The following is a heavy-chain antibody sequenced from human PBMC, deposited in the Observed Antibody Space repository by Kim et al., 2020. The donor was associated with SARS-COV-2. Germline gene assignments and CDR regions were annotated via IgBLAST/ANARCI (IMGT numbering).Heavy chain of an antibody. CDR3: ARVLTVGIRFDY. CDR1: GGSISSGDYY. Sequence: SETLSLTCTVSGGSISSGDYYWSWIRQPPGKGLEWIGYIYYSGSTYYNPSLKSRVTISVDTSKNQFSLKLSSVTAADTAVYYCARVLTVGIRFDYWGQGTLVTVSS. V-gene: IGHV4-30-4*01. J-gene: IGHJ4*02. D-gene: IGHD2-21*01. CDR2: IYYSGST.